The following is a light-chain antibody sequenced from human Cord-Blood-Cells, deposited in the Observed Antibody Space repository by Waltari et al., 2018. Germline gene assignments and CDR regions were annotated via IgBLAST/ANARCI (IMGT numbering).Light chain of an antibody. J-gene: IGLJ1*01. V-gene: IGLV2-23*01. CDR2: EGS. CDR3: CSYAGSSTYV. Sequence: LTQPASVSGSPGQSITISCTGTSSDVGSYNLVSWYQQHPGKAPKLMIYEGSKRPSGVSNRFSGSKSGNTASLTISGLQAEDEADYYCCSYAGSSTYVFGTGTKVTVL. CDR1: SSDVGSYNL.